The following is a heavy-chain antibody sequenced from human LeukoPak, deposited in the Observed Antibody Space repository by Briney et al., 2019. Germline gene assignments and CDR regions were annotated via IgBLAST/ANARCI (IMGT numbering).Heavy chain of an antibody. D-gene: IGHD1-20*01. CDR3: ASPGITLTDAALHI. V-gene: IGHV4-4*02. J-gene: IGHJ3*02. CDR2: IYHSGIT. Sequence: SETLSLTCAVSGGSVSSSNWWSWVRQPPGKGLEWIGEIYHSGITDYNPSLKSRVTMSLDKSKSQFSLRLSSVTAADTAVYYCASPGITLTDAALHIWGQGTLVTVSS. CDR1: GGSVSSSNW.